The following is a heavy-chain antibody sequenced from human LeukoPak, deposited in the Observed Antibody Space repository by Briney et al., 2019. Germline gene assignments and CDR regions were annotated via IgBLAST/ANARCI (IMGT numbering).Heavy chain of an antibody. V-gene: IGHV3-74*01. D-gene: IGHD6-13*01. CDR2: INIDGSST. CDR3: ARGSYSSSWYADY. Sequence: GGSLRLSCAASGFTFSNYWMHWVRQAPGKGLVGVSRINIDGSSTNYADSVKGRFTTSRDNAKNTLYLQMNSLRAEDTAVYYCARGSYSSSWYADYWGQGTLVTVSS. J-gene: IGHJ4*02. CDR1: GFTFSNYW.